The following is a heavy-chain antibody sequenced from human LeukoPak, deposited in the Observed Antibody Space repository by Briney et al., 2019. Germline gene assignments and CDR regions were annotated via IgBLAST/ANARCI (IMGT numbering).Heavy chain of an antibody. Sequence: PGGSLRLSCAASGFTLSSFWMHWVRQAPGKGLVWVSRIYSDGTITTYADSVKGRFTISRDNAKNTLYLQMNSLRAEDTAVYYCAKAMGAPTWGQGTLVTVSS. CDR2: IYSDGTIT. CDR3: AKAMGAPT. J-gene: IGHJ4*02. CDR1: GFTLSSFW. V-gene: IGHV3-74*03. D-gene: IGHD1-26*01.